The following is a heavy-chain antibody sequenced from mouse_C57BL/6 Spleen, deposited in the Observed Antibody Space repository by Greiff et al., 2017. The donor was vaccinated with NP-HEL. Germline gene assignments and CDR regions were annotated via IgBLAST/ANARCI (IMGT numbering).Heavy chain of an antibody. CDR3: ARWITTVVAGNYFDY. CDR2: ISTYYGDA. D-gene: IGHD1-1*01. V-gene: IGHV1-67*01. CDR1: GYTFTDYA. J-gene: IGHJ2*01. Sequence: VQRVESGPELVRPGVSVKISCKGSGYTFTDYAMHWVKQRHAKSLEWRGVISTYYGDASYNQKFKEKATMMVDNTSSTAYMELARLTSEDSAVYYCARWITTVVAGNYFDYWGHGTTLTVSS.